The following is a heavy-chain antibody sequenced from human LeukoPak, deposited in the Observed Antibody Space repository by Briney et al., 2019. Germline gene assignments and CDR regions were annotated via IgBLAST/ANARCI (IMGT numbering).Heavy chain of an antibody. J-gene: IGHJ6*02. CDR1: GYTLTELS. V-gene: IGHV1-24*01. CDR2: FDPEDGET. Sequence: GASVKVSCKVSGYTLTELSMHWVRQAPGKGLEWMGGFDPEDGETIYAQKFQGRVTMTEDTSTDTAYMELSSLRSEDTAVYYCATRPQYYDILTGGNYYYGMDVWGQGTTVTVSS. CDR3: ATRPQYYDILTGGNYYYGMDV. D-gene: IGHD3-9*01.